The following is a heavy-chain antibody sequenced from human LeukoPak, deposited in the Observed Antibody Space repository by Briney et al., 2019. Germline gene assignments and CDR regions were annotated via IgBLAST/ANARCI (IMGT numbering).Heavy chain of an antibody. V-gene: IGHV1-2*06. CDR1: EYTFTDYY. J-gene: IGHJ4*02. CDR3: ARAGRLRLGELSPGDY. D-gene: IGHD3-16*02. CDR2: INPNSGGT. Sequence: ASVKVSCKASEYTFTDYYIHWIRQAPGQGLEWMGRINPNSGGTNYAQKFQGRVTMTRDTSISTAYMELSRLRSDDTAVYYCARAGRLRLGELSPGDYWGQGTLVTVSS.